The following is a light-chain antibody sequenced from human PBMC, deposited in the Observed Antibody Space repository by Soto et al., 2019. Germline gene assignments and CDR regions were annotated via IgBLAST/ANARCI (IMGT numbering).Light chain of an antibody. CDR2: DVS. CDR1: LPVRDNF. V-gene: IGKV3-20*01. J-gene: IGKJ1*01. CDR3: HQYHSSPT. Sequence: ENVLTQSPGTLSLSPGQRATLTCRASLPVRDNFLAWYQQKPGQTPRVLIYDVSTRATGVPDRFSGSGSATDFTLTISRLEPGDSALYFCHQYHSSPTFGQGTKVEIK.